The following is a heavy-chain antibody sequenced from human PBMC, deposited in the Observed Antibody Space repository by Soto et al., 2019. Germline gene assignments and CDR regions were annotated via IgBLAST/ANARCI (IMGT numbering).Heavy chain of an antibody. CDR3: ARGQKRFLEWLSPDY. J-gene: IGHJ4*02. Sequence: PSETLSLTCAVYGGSFSGYYWSWIRQPPGKGLEWIGEINHSGSTNYNPSLKSRVTISVDTSKNQFSLKLSSVTAADTAVYYCARGQKRFLEWLSPDYWGQGTLVTVSS. D-gene: IGHD3-3*01. CDR1: GGSFSGYY. CDR2: INHSGST. V-gene: IGHV4-34*01.